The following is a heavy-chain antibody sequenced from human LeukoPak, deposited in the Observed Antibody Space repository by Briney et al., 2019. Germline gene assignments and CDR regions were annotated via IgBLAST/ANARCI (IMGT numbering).Heavy chain of an antibody. CDR2: IYTSGST. CDR3: ARHAGPITMIVN. Sequence: PSETLSLTCTVSGGSISSYYWSWIRQPPGKGLEWIGYIYTSGSTDYSPSLKSRVTISVDTSKNQFSLKLSSVTAADTAVYYCARHAGPITMIVNWGQGTLVTVSS. D-gene: IGHD3-22*01. J-gene: IGHJ4*02. V-gene: IGHV4-4*09. CDR1: GGSISSYY.